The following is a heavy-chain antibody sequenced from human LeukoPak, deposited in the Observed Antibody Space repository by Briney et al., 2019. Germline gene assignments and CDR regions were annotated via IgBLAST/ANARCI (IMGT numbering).Heavy chain of an antibody. J-gene: IGHJ4*02. CDR2: IWHDGSKG. Sequence: GRSLRLSCAASGFTFSHFGMHWVGQAPGKGLEWVAVIWHDGSKGYYGDSVKGPFTISRDNSKSTLYLQMNSLRVEDTAVYYCTKDAPYANIWYYFDSWGQGTLVTVSS. CDR3: TKDAPYANIWYYFDS. CDR1: GFTFSHFG. D-gene: IGHD2-2*01. V-gene: IGHV3-33*06.